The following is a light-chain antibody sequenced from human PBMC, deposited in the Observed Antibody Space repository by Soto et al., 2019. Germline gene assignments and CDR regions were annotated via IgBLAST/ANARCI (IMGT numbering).Light chain of an antibody. CDR3: NSYTSTSSLVL. Sequence: QSALTQAASVSGSPGQSITISFTGTSTDVGGYYNYVSWYQQHPGKAPQLIIYDVSNRPSGISDRFSGSKSGSTASLTISGLRAEDEAVYYCNSYTSTSSLVLFGGGTKLTVL. V-gene: IGLV2-14*03. CDR2: DVS. J-gene: IGLJ2*01. CDR1: STDVGGYYNY.